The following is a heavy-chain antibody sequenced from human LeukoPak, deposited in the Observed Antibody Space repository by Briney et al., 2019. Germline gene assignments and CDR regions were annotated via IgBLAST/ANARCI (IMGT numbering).Heavy chain of an antibody. CDR2: ISYDGSNR. J-gene: IGHJ4*02. CDR3: AKGRWYYYDSSGYYYD. Sequence: RAGGSLRLSCAASGFTFSSYGMHWVRQAPGKGLEWVAVISYDGSNRYYADSVKGRFTISRDNSKNTLYLQMNSLRAEDTAVYYCAKGRWYYYDSSGYYYDWGQGTLVTVSS. CDR1: GFTFSSYG. D-gene: IGHD3-22*01. V-gene: IGHV3-30*18.